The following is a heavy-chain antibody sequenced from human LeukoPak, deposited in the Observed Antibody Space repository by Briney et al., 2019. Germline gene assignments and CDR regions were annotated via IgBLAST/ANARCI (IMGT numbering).Heavy chain of an antibody. J-gene: IGHJ6*03. CDR2: ITSGSTYV. CDR3: ARDATTEPGTVYMDV. CDR1: GFTFSNYN. Sequence: GGSLRLSCAASGFTFSNYNMNWVRQAPGRGLEWVSSITSGSTYVFYTDSVKGRFTISRDNAKNSLYLQMNSLRAEDTALYFCARDATTEPGTVYMDVWGKGTTVTISS. D-gene: IGHD6-13*01. V-gene: IGHV3-21*01.